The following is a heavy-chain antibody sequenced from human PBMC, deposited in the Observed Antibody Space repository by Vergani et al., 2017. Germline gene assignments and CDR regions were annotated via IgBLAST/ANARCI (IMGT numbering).Heavy chain of an antibody. J-gene: IGHJ4*02. CDR1: GFTFSSYS. CDR3: ARLSYDTTPYLQGGYDC. D-gene: IGHD3-22*01. CDR2: ISSSSSYI. V-gene: IGHV3-21*01. Sequence: EVQLVESGGGLVQPGGSLTLSCAASGFTFSSYSMNWARQAPGKGLEWVSSISSSSSYIHYSDSLKCRFTISRDNAKSSLYLQMNSLRAEDTGVYYCARLSYDTTPYLQGGYDCWGQGTLVSVSS.